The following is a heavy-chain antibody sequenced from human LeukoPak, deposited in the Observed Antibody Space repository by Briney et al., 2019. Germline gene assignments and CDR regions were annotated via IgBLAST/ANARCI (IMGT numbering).Heavy chain of an antibody. D-gene: IGHD3-22*01. CDR2: ISYDGSNK. CDR3: ARARYDSSGPLGY. V-gene: IGHV3-30*03. CDR1: GFIFSNYD. J-gene: IGHJ4*02. Sequence: GGSLRLSCLVSGFIFSNYDMHWVRQAPGKGLEWVAVISYDGSNKYYADSVKGRFTISRDNSKNALYLQMNSLRAEDTAVYYCARARYDSSGPLGYWGQGTLVTVSS.